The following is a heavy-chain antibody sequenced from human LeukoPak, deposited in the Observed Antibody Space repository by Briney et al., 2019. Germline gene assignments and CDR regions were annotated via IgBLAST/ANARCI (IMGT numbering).Heavy chain of an antibody. Sequence: ASVKVSCKASGYTFTGYAMHWVRQAPGQRLEWMGWINAGNGNTKYSQKFQGRVTITRDTSASTAYMELSSLRSEDTAVYYCAKEVESYSRSYGAYFGDWGQGTLVTVSS. J-gene: IGHJ4*02. CDR2: INAGNGNT. CDR3: AKEVESYSRSYGAYFGD. V-gene: IGHV1-3*01. CDR1: GYTFTGYA. D-gene: IGHD1-26*01.